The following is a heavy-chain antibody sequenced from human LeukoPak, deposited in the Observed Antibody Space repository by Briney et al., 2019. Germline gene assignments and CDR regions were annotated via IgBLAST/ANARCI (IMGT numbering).Heavy chain of an antibody. CDR3: AGTARDSTFGGVIVYFDY. J-gene: IGHJ4*02. Sequence: EASVKVSCKASGGTFSSYAISWVRQAPGQGLEWMGGIIPIFGTANYAQKFQGRVTITTDESTSTAYMELSSLRSEDTAVYYCAGTARDSTFGGVIVYFDYWGQGTLVTVSS. D-gene: IGHD3-16*02. CDR1: GGTFSSYA. CDR2: IIPIFGTA. V-gene: IGHV1-69*05.